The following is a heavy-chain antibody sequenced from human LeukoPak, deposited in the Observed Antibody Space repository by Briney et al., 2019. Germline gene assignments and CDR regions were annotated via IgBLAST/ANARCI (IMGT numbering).Heavy chain of an antibody. J-gene: IGHJ4*02. CDR2: ISAYNGNT. D-gene: IGHD1-26*01. CDR3: AKLVIDSGKPEDF. CDR1: GYTFTNYG. V-gene: IGHV1-18*01. Sequence: ASVKVSCKASGYTFTNYGISWVRQAPGQGLEWMGWISAYNGNTNYAQKFQGRITMTTETSTSTAYMELRSLRSDDTAVYYCAKLVIDSGKPEDFWGQGTLVTVPS.